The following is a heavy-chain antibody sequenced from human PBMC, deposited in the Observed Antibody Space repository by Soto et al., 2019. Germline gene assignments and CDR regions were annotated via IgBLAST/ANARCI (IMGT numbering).Heavy chain of an antibody. Sequence: GASVKVSCKASGYTSTSYGISWVRQAPGQGLDWMGWISAYNGNTRYAQDLQGRVTMTTDTSTSTAYMELRSLRSDDTAMYYCARYLGGIAAQYYYYGMDVWGQGTTVTVSS. J-gene: IGHJ6*02. D-gene: IGHD6-13*01. CDR3: ARYLGGIAAQYYYYGMDV. CDR1: GYTSTSYG. V-gene: IGHV1-18*04. CDR2: ISAYNGNT.